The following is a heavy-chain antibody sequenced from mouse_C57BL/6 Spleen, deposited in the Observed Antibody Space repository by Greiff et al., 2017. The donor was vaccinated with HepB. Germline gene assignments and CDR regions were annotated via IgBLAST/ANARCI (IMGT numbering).Heavy chain of an antibody. Sequence: QVQLQQSGAELVRPGTSVKVSCKASGYAFTNYLIEWVKQRPGQGLEWIGVINPGSGGTNYNEKFKGKATLTADKSSSTAYMQLSSLTSEDSAVYFCARGPSSYDYAMDYWGQGTSVTVSS. CDR1: GYAFTNYL. V-gene: IGHV1-54*01. CDR2: INPGSGGT. CDR3: ARGPSSYDYAMDY. D-gene: IGHD1-1*01. J-gene: IGHJ4*01.